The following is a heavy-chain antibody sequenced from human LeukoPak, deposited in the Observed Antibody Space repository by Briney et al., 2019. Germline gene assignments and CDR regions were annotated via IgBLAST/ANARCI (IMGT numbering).Heavy chain of an antibody. Sequence: PGGSLRLSCAASGFTFSSYAMSWVRQTPGKGLEWVSAISGSGGSTYYADSVKGRFTISRDNSKNTLYLQMNSLRAEDTAVYYCAKDDFSSSQPLDYWGQGTLVTVSS. D-gene: IGHD6-6*01. V-gene: IGHV3-23*01. CDR1: GFTFSSYA. CDR3: AKDDFSSSQPLDY. J-gene: IGHJ4*02. CDR2: ISGSGGST.